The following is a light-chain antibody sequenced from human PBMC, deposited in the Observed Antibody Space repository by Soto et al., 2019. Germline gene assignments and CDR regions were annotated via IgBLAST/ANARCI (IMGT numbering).Light chain of an antibody. J-gene: IGKJ1*01. V-gene: IGKV1-39*01. CDR1: QTIGTY. CDR2: DAS. CDR3: QQSYNIPLT. Sequence: EVTQSPSSLAASLGDRVTITCRASQTIGTYVNWYRQKSGAAPELLIYDASTLQSGVPSRFRGGASGTDFTLTISSLQLDDFATYYCQQSYNIPLTFGQGTKVDIK.